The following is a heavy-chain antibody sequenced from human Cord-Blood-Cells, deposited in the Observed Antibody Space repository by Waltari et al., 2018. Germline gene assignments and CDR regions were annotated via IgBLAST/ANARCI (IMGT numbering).Heavy chain of an antibody. CDR1: GGSISSYY. D-gene: IGHD5-18*01. CDR3: ARGDVGYSYGYFDY. V-gene: IGHV4-59*01. CDR2: IYYRGST. J-gene: IGHJ4*02. Sequence: QVQLQESGPGLVKPSETLSLTCTVPGGSISSYYWSWLRQPPGKGLEWIGYIYYRGSTNYNPSLKSRVTISVDTSKNQFSLKLSSVTAADTAVYYCARGDVGYSYGYFDYWGQGTLVTVSS.